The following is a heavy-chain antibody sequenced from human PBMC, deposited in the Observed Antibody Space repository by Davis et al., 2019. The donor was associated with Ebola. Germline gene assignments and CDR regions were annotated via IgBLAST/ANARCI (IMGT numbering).Heavy chain of an antibody. CDR3: ARARVLGANDAFDV. V-gene: IGHV3-13*01. CDR1: GFTFSIFD. J-gene: IGHJ3*01. CDR2: IGTAGDT. D-gene: IGHD4/OR15-4a*01. Sequence: GGSLRLSCAASGFTFSIFDMHWVRQGTGKGLEWVSSIGTAGDTYYPDSVKGRFTISREDAKNSLYLQMNSLRAGDTAVYYCARARVLGANDAFDVWGQGTMVTVSS.